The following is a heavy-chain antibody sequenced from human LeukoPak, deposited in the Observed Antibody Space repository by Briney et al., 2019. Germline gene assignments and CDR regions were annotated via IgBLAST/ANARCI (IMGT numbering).Heavy chain of an antibody. CDR1: GYTFTGYY. Sequence: GASVKVSCKASGYTFTGYYMHWVRQAPGQGLEWMGWINPNSGGTNYAQKLQGRVTMTTDTSTSTAYMELRSLRSDDTAVYYCARYYYYDSSGQIGDYWGQGTLVTVSS. D-gene: IGHD3-22*01. J-gene: IGHJ4*02. CDR2: INPNSGGT. CDR3: ARYYYYDSSGQIGDY. V-gene: IGHV1-2*02.